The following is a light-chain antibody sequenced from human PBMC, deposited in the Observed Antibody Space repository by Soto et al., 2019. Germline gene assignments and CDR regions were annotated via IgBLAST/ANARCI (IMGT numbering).Light chain of an antibody. Sequence: EIVMTQSPATLSVSPGERATLSCWASQSVNSTLAWYQHIPGQPPRLLIYGATSRATGIPTRFSGSESGTEFTLTIGSLKSEDFAVYYCLKYYGWPKTFGQGTKVEIK. CDR1: QSVNST. CDR3: LKYYGWPKT. J-gene: IGKJ1*01. V-gene: IGKV3-15*01. CDR2: GAT.